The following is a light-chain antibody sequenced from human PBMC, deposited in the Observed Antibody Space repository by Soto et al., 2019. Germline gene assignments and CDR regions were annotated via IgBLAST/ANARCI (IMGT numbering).Light chain of an antibody. J-gene: IGLJ1*01. Sequence: QLVLIQPPSASGTPGQRVTISCSGSRSNIASNTVNWYQQLPGTAPKLLIYSNNQRPSGVPDRFSGSTSGTSASLAISGLQSDDEADYYCAAWDDSLNGYVFGTGTKVTVL. CDR1: RSNIASNT. V-gene: IGLV1-44*01. CDR3: AAWDDSLNGYV. CDR2: SNN.